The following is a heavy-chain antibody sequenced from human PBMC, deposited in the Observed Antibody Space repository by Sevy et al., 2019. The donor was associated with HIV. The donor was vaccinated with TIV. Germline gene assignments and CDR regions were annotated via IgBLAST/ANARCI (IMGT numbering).Heavy chain of an antibody. CDR2: ISSSSSNI. J-gene: IGHJ4*02. D-gene: IGHD3-22*01. Sequence: GGSLRLSCAASGFTFSSYSMNWVRQAPGKGLEWVSYISSSSSNIYYADSVKGRFTISRDNAKKSRYLQMNSLRDEDTAVYYCARDRHPYYYDSSGYEIPFDYWGQGTLVTVSS. CDR1: GFTFSSYS. CDR3: ARDRHPYYYDSSGYEIPFDY. V-gene: IGHV3-48*02.